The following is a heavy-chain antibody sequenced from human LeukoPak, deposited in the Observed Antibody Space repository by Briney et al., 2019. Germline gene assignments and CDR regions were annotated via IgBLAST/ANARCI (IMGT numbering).Heavy chain of an antibody. J-gene: IGHJ4*02. V-gene: IGHV4-59*01. CDR2: IYYSGST. Sequence: SETLSLTCTVSGGSISSYYWSWIRQPPGKGLEWIGYIYYSGSTHYNPSLKSRVTISVDTSKNQFSLKLSSVTAADTAVYYCARDGPYSGYEQGGQFDYWGQGTLVTVSS. D-gene: IGHD5-12*01. CDR1: GGSISSYY. CDR3: ARDGPYSGYEQGGQFDY.